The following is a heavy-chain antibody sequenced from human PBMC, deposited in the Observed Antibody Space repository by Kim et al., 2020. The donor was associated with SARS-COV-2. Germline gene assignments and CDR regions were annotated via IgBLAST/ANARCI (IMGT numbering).Heavy chain of an antibody. CDR3: TRGGYSSGYRPNWFDP. V-gene: IGHV3-49*02. Sequence: ASVKGRFSISRDDSKSIAYLQMNSLKTEDTAVYYCTRGGYSSGYRPNWFDPWGQGTLVTVSS. D-gene: IGHD6-25*01. J-gene: IGHJ5*02.